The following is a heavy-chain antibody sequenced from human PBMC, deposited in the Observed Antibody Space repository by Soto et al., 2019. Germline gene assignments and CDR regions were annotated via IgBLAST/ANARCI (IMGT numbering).Heavy chain of an antibody. Sequence: EVQLLESGGGLVQRGGSLRLSCAASGFTFSSYAMSWVRQAPGKGLEWVSGISGSGAGTYYADSVKGRFTISRDNSKNMLYLKMSSLRAEDTAVYYCAPTEDNWGQGTLVTVSS. J-gene: IGHJ4*02. CDR2: ISGSGAGT. CDR3: APTEDN. D-gene: IGHD1-1*01. CDR1: GFTFSSYA. V-gene: IGHV3-23*01.